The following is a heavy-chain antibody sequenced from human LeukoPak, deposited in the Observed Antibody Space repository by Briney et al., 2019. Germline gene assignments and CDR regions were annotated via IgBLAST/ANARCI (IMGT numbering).Heavy chain of an antibody. CDR1: GRSFSGYY. CDR3: ARGIGFWSGYYLGRGRYYFDY. CDR2: INHSGST. D-gene: IGHD3-3*01. J-gene: IGHJ4*02. Sequence: SETLSLTCAVYGRSFSGYYWSWIRQPPGKGLEWIGEINHSGSTNYNPSLKSRVTISVDTSKNEFSLKLSSVTAADTAVYYCARGIGFWSGYYLGRGRYYFDYWGQGTLVTVSP. V-gene: IGHV4-34*01.